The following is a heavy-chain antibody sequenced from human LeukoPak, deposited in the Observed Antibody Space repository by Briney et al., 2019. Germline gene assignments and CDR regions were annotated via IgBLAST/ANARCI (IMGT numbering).Heavy chain of an antibody. Sequence: PSETLSLTCTVSGGSISSSSYYWGWIRQPPGKGLEWIGSIYYSGSTYYNPSLKSRVTISVDTSKNQFSLKLSSVTAADTAVYYCARRAGAAAGYYYYMDVWGKGTTVTISS. V-gene: IGHV4-39*01. CDR1: GGSISSSSYY. D-gene: IGHD6-13*01. CDR3: ARRAGAAAGYYYYMDV. CDR2: IYYSGST. J-gene: IGHJ6*03.